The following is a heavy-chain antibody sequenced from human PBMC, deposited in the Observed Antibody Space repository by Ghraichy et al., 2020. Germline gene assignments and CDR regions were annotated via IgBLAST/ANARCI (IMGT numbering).Heavy chain of an antibody. J-gene: IGHJ4*02. Sequence: GGSLRLSCTVSGFAFSGYPMHWVHQAPGKGLEWISYITSGSDSIDYADSVKGRFTISRDNAKKSLYLHLSSLRAEDTAVYYCARPYADYGFDYWGQGTLVTVSS. D-gene: IGHD4-17*01. V-gene: IGHV3-48*01. CDR1: GFAFSGYP. CDR2: ITSGSDSI. CDR3: ARPYADYGFDY.